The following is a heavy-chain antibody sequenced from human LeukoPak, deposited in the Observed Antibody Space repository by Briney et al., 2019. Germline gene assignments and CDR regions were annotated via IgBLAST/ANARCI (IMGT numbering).Heavy chain of an antibody. V-gene: IGHV1-24*01. CDR3: ATDQIAHYYYGMDV. CDR2: FDPEDGET. Sequence: ATVKVSCKVSGYTLTELSMHWVRQAPGKGLEWMGGFDPEDGETIYAQKFQGRVTMTEDTSTDTAYMELCSLRSEDTAVYYCATDQIAHYYYGMDVWGQGTTVTVSS. J-gene: IGHJ6*02. D-gene: IGHD6-13*01. CDR1: GYTLTELS.